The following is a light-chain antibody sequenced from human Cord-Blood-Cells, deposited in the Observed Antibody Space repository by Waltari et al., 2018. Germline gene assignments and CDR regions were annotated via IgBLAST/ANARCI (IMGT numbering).Light chain of an antibody. CDR1: SSDAGGYNH. J-gene: IGLJ3*02. CDR2: DVS. CDR3: SSYTSSSTWV. V-gene: IGLV2-14*01. Sequence: QSALTQPASVSGSPGQSITISCTATSSDAGGYNHVSWYHQHPGKAPKLMIYDVSKRPSGVSNRFSGSKSGNTASLTISGLQAEDEADYYCSSYTSSSTWVFGGGTKLTVL.